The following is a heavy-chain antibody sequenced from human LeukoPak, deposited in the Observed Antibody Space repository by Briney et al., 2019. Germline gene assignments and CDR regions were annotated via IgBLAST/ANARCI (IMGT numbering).Heavy chain of an antibody. CDR1: GYSFTSYW. CDR3: ARQDCSGGTCYSYWYFDL. Sequence: GESLKISCKGSGYSFTSYWIGWVRPMPGKGLEWMGIIYPGDSDTRYSPSFQGQVTVSADKSISTAYLQWSSLKASDTAMYYCARQDCSGGTCYSYWYFDLWGRGTLVTVSS. J-gene: IGHJ2*01. CDR2: IYPGDSDT. D-gene: IGHD2-15*01. V-gene: IGHV5-51*01.